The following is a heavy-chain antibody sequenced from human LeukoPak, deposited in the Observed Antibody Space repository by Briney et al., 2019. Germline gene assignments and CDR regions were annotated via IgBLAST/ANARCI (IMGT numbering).Heavy chain of an antibody. V-gene: IGHV3-15*01. CDR1: GFTFINAW. CDR2: IKSKTYGGTT. Sequence: GGSLRLSCAASGFTFINAWMNGVRQAPGKGREWVGRIKSKTYGGTTDYPAPVKGRFTISRDNSKNTLYLQMNSLRAEDTAVYYCAKGPINYYDSSGYYAPLKYWGQGTLVTVSS. CDR3: AKGPINYYDSSGYYAPLKY. D-gene: IGHD3-22*01. J-gene: IGHJ4*02.